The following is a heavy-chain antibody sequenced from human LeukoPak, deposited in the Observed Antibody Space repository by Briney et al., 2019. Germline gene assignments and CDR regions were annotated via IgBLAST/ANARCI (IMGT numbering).Heavy chain of an antibody. CDR3: AKARPVDTAMFDIRRYYFDY. D-gene: IGHD5-18*01. CDR2: ISGSGGST. V-gene: IGHV3-23*01. CDR1: GFTFSTYA. Sequence: GGSLRLSCTASGFTFSTYAVSWVRQAPGKGLEWVSAISGSGGSTYYADSVKGRFTISRDNSKNTLYLQMNSLRAEDTAVYYCAKARPVDTAMFDIRRYYFDYWGQGTLVTVSS. J-gene: IGHJ4*02.